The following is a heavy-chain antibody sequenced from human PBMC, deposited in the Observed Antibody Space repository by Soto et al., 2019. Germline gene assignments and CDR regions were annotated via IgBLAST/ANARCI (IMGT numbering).Heavy chain of an antibody. CDR3: AREGFSSGWHFDP. D-gene: IGHD6-19*01. CDR2: IRTTSTII. J-gene: IGHJ5*02. V-gene: IGHV3-48*02. CDR1: GFAFSDYS. Sequence: VQLVESGGGLVKPGGSLRLSCAASGFAFSDYSMNWVRQAPGKGLEWVSFIRTTSTIIYYAASVKGRFTISRDDAKNSLYLQMNSLRDEDTAVYYCAREGFSSGWHFDPWGQGTLVTVSS.